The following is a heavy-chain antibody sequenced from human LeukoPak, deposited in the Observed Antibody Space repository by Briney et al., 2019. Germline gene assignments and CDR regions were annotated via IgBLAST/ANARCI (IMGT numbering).Heavy chain of an antibody. V-gene: IGHV1-18*01. D-gene: IGHD3-22*01. J-gene: IGHJ3*02. CDR3: ARARHYYDSSGRRIDAFDI. CDR1: GYTFTSYG. Sequence: ASVKVSCKASGYTFTSYGISWVRQAPGQGLEWMGWISAYNGNTNYAQKLQGRVTMTTDTSTSTAYMELRSLRSDDTAMYYCARARHYYDSSGRRIDAFDIWGQGTMVTVSS. CDR2: ISAYNGNT.